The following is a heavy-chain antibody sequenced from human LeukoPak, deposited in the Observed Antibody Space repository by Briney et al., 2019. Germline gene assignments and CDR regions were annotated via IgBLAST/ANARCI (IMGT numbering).Heavy chain of an antibody. CDR1: GFTFSTWG. Sequence: GSLRLSCAASGFTFSTWGMSWVRQAPGKGPEWVSASSRDGRSFYTDPVKGRFTISRDNSKNTLYLQMNSLRAEDTAVYYCARDYWNDGDGGDHWGQGTLVSVSS. CDR2: SSRDGRS. V-gene: IGHV3-23*01. CDR3: ARDYWNDGDGGDH. J-gene: IGHJ4*02. D-gene: IGHD1-1*01.